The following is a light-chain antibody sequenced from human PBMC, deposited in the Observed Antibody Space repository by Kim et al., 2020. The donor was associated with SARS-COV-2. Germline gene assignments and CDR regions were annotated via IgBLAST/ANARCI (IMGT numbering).Light chain of an antibody. CDR3: AAWDDSLKRFV. J-gene: IGLJ2*01. CDR1: GSSSGGKT. Sequence: GQRDTISCTVSGSSSGGKTVTWYQNLPVTAPKVLIHRNDERPSGVPDRFSGSKAGTSASLAISGLQSEDEADYHGAAWDDSLKRFVFGGGTQLTVL. CDR2: RND. V-gene: IGLV1-44*01.